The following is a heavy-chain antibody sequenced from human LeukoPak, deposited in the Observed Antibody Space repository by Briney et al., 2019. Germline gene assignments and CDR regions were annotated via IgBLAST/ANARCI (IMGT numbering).Heavy chain of an antibody. J-gene: IGHJ4*02. CDR3: VRDLGISGWYAPPLGYFDS. Sequence: WASVKVSCKASGYTFSAYCMHWVRQAPGQGLEWMGWINPKSGGTNYAQQFQDRVTMTRDTSISSTYMELSRLKSDDTAVYYCVRDLGISGWYAPPLGYFDSWGQGTLVTVSS. D-gene: IGHD6-19*01. CDR1: GYTFSAYC. CDR2: INPKSGGT. V-gene: IGHV1-2*02.